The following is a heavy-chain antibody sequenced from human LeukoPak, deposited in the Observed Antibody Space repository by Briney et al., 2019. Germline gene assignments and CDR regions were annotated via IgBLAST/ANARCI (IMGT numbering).Heavy chain of an antibody. CDR2: ITASGSRA. CDR3: AKVLGTRRAFDI. J-gene: IGHJ3*02. CDR1: QFKFNNFG. Sequence: GGSLRLSCATSQFKFNNFGMTWVRQAPGKGLEWVSSITASGSRAQYADSVKGRFTISRDNAKNSLYLQMNSLRAEDTALYYCAKVLGTRRAFDIWGQGTMVTVSS. V-gene: IGHV3-20*04. D-gene: IGHD4-23*01.